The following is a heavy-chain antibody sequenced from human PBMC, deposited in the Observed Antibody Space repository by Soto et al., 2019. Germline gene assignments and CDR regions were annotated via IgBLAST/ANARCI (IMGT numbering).Heavy chain of an antibody. D-gene: IGHD6-25*01. V-gene: IGHV4-59*01. CDR1: GGSISSYY. CDR3: ARDLGAAAGIPLHYYYYGMDV. Sequence: QVQLQESGPGLVKPSETLSLTCTVSGGSISSYYWSWIRQPPGKGLEWIGYIYYSGSTNYNPSLKSRVTISVDTSKNQFSLKLSSVTAADTAVYYCARDLGAAAGIPLHYYYYGMDVWGQGTTVTVSS. CDR2: IYYSGST. J-gene: IGHJ6*02.